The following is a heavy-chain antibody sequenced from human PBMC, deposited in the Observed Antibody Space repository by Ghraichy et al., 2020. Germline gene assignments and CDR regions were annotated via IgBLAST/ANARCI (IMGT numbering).Heavy chain of an antibody. D-gene: IGHD2-15*01. J-gene: IGHJ4*02. CDR2: VSYSGIT. Sequence: SETLSLTCTVSGGSVSSGSYYWTWFRQPPGKGLEWIAFVSYSGITNYNPSLKSRVTISVDVSKNQFSLKLTSVTAADTAIFYCARMVVATTRSNEYFDYLGQGTLVTVSS. CDR3: ARMVVATTRSNEYFDY. CDR1: GGSVSSGSYY. V-gene: IGHV4-61*01.